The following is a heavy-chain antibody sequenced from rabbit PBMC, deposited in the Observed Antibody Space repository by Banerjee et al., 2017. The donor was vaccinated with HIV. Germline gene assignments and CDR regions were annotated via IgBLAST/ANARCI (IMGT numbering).Heavy chain of an antibody. J-gene: IGHJ4*01. CDR2: IYGGSSPAT. Sequence: QSLEESGGDLVKPGASLTLTCTASGFSVSSSYWTCWVRQAPGKGLEWIACIYGGSSPATYYARWAKGRFTISKTSSTTVTLQMTSLTAADTATYFCAKDYAGDTWGFTLWGPGTLVTVS. CDR1: GFSVSSSYW. D-gene: IGHD4-2*01. V-gene: IGHV1S40*01. CDR3: AKDYAGDTWGFTL.